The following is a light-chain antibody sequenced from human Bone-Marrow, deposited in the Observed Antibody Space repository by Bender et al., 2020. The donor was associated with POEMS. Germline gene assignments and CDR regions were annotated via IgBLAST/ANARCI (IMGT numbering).Light chain of an antibody. CDR1: ALPKQY. CDR2: KDT. J-gene: IGLJ2*01. CDR3: QSADSSSKV. Sequence: AARITCSGDALPKQYAYWYRQKPGQAPVLVIYKDTERPSGIPERFSGSSSGTTVTLTISGVQAEDEADYYCQSADSSSKVFGGGTKLTVL. V-gene: IGLV3-25*03.